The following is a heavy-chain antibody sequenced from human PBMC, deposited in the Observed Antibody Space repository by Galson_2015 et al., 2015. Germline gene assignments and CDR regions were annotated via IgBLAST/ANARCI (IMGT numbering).Heavy chain of an antibody. J-gene: IGHJ4*02. D-gene: IGHD2-8*01. Sequence: LSLTCTVTGDSISSNKYYWGWVRQPPGKGLEWIGTIYYSGSTYYNPSLESRVTISLDTSRTQFSLKLASVAAADTALYYCARHQFFHSQYGFDSWGQGTLVSVPS. CDR2: IYYSGST. CDR1: GDSISSNKYY. CDR3: ARHQFFHSQYGFDS. V-gene: IGHV4-39*01.